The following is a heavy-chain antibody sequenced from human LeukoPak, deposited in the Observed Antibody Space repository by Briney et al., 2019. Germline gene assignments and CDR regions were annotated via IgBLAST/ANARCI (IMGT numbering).Heavy chain of an antibody. CDR1: GYTFTSYG. D-gene: IGHD3-22*01. V-gene: IGHV1-18*01. CDR3: ARQFSTYYYDSSGYLY. Sequence: ASVKVSCKASGYTFTSYGISWVRQAPGQGLAWMGWISAYNGNTNYAQKLQGRVTMTTDTSTSTAYMELRSLRSDDTAVYYCARQFSTYYYDSSGYLYWGQGTLVTVSS. J-gene: IGHJ4*02. CDR2: ISAYNGNT.